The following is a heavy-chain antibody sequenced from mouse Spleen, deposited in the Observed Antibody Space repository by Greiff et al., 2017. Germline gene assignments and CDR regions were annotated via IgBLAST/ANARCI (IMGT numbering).Heavy chain of an antibody. J-gene: IGHJ4*01. CDR3: TPYAMDY. Sequence: VQLKESGAELVRPGASVKLSCTASGFNIKDDYMHWVKQRPEQGLEWIGWIDPENGDTEYASKFQGKATITADTSSNTAYLQLSSLTSEDTAVYYCTPYAMDYWGQGTSVTVSS. CDR2: IDPENGDT. CDR1: GFNIKDDY. V-gene: IGHV14-4*01.